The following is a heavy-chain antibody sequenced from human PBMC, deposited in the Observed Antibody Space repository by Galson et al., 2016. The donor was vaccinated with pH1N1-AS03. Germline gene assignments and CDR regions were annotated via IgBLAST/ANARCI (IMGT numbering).Heavy chain of an antibody. D-gene: IGHD1-26*01. CDR3: ASTLLLCP. J-gene: IGHJ5*02. CDR1: GYSFIGYY. Sequence: SVKVSCKASGYSFIGYYIHWVRQAPGQGLEWMGRINPNSGGTNYAQKFQGRVTMTRDTSISTAYMELSRLRSDDTAVYYCASTLLLCPRGQGTLVAVSS. CDR2: INPNSGGT. V-gene: IGHV1-2*06.